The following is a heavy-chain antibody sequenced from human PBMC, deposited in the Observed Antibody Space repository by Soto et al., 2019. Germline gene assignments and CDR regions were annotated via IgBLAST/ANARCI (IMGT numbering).Heavy chain of an antibody. D-gene: IGHD4-17*01. CDR2: INPNSGGT. V-gene: IGHV1-2*04. J-gene: IGHJ4*02. CDR3: ARDNHDYGDALDY. CDR1: GYTFTGYY. Sequence: GASVKVSCKASGYTFTGYYMHWVRQAPGQGLEWMGWINPNSGGTNYAQKFQGWVTMTRDTSISTAYMELSGLRSDDTAVYYCARDNHDYGDALDYWGQGTLVTVSS.